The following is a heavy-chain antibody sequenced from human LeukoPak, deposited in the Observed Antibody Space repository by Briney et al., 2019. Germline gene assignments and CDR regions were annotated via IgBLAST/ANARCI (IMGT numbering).Heavy chain of an antibody. V-gene: IGHV1-2*02. CDR3: ARDRPVRFLEWLMFDY. D-gene: IGHD3-3*01. J-gene: IGHJ4*02. CDR1: GYTFTGYY. CDR2: INPNSGGT. Sequence: ASVKVSCKASGYTFTGYYMHWVRQAPGQGLEWMGWINPNSGGTNYAQKFQGRVTMTRDTSISTACMELSRLRSDDTAVYYCARDRPVRFLEWLMFDYWGQGTLVTVSS.